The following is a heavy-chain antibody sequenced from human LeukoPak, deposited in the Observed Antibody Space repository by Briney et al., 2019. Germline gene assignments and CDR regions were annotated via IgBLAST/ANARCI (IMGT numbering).Heavy chain of an antibody. D-gene: IGHD3-10*01. Sequence: SETLSLTCAVYGGSFSGYYWSWIRQPPGKGLEWIGEINHSGSTNYNPSLKSRVTISVDTSKNQFSLKLSSVTAADTAVYYCARGRSFRWLHGPRGVHDAFDIWGQGTMVTVSS. V-gene: IGHV4-34*01. CDR2: INHSGST. CDR1: GGSFSGYY. CDR3: ARGRSFRWLHGPRGVHDAFDI. J-gene: IGHJ3*02.